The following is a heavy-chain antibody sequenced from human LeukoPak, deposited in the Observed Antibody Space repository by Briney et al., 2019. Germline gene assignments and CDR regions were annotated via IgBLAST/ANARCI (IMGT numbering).Heavy chain of an antibody. Sequence: GGSLRLSCAASGFTFSSYSMNWVRQAPGKGLEWVSSISSSSSYIYYADSVKGRFTISRDNSKNTLYLQMNSLRAEDTALYYCAKGPSYYYDSSGYTPVYYWGQGTLVTVSS. D-gene: IGHD3-22*01. CDR2: ISSSSSYI. CDR1: GFTFSSYS. J-gene: IGHJ4*02. V-gene: IGHV3-21*04. CDR3: AKGPSYYYDSSGYTPVYY.